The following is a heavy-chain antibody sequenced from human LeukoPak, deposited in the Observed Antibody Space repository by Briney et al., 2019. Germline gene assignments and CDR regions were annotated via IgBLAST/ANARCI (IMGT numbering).Heavy chain of an antibody. V-gene: IGHV1-46*01. Sequence: ASVKVSCKASGYTFTSYYMHWVRQAPGQGLEWMGIINPSGGSTSYAQKFQGRVTMTRDASTSTVYMELSSLRSEDTAVYYCARDRGVIGAFDIWGQGTMVTVSS. CDR1: GYTFTSYY. D-gene: IGHD3-10*01. J-gene: IGHJ3*02. CDR2: INPSGGST. CDR3: ARDRGVIGAFDI.